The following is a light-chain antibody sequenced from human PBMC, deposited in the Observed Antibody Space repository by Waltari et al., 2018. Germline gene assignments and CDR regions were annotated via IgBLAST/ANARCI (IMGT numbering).Light chain of an antibody. J-gene: IGLJ3*02. CDR2: DVT. CDR1: SSDIGAYHY. Sequence: QSALTQPASVSGSPGQSLTISCPGTSSDIGAYHYVSWYQQHPGKAPKLMIYDVTYRPSGVSNRFSGSKSGNTASLTISGLQAEDEADYYCSSYTSSTTWVFGGGSKLTVL. CDR3: SSYTSSTTWV. V-gene: IGLV2-14*03.